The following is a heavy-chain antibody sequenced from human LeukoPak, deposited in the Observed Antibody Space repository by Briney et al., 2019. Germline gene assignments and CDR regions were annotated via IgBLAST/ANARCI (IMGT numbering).Heavy chain of an antibody. V-gene: IGHV3-23*01. J-gene: IGHJ4*02. D-gene: IGHD4-11*01. CDR2: ISGSGGST. Sequence: GGSLRLSCAASGFTFSSYWMQWVRQAPGEGLEWVSGISGSGGSTYYADSVKGRFTISRDNSKNTLYPQMDSLRAEDTAVYYCAKGLGKATVTPLGYWGQGTLVTVSS. CDR3: AKGLGKATVTPLGY. CDR1: GFTFSSYW.